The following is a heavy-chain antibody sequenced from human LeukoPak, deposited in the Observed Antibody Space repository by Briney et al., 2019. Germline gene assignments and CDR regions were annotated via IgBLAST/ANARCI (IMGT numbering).Heavy chain of an antibody. Sequence: GRSLRLSCAASGFAFSSYDIHWVRQVPGKGPVWVSRINSDGSNTRYADSVKGRFTISRDNAKNTLYLQMNSLRAEDTAVYFCARDGGSGTPLDYWGQGTLVTVSS. CDR3: ARDGGSGTPLDY. CDR2: INSDGSNT. J-gene: IGHJ4*02. V-gene: IGHV3-74*01. CDR1: GFAFSSYD. D-gene: IGHD3-10*01.